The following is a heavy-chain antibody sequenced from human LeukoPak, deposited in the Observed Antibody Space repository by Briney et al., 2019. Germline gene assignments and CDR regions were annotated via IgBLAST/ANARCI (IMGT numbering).Heavy chain of an antibody. CDR1: GFTFSSYG. CDR3: AKDTGTGYFDY. D-gene: IGHD7-27*01. J-gene: IGHJ4*02. CDR2: ISWNSGSI. V-gene: IGHV3-9*01. Sequence: GGSLRLSCAASGFTFSSYGMHWVRQAPGKGLEWVSGISWNSGSIGYADSVKGRFTISRDNAKNSLYLQMNSLRAEDTALYYCAKDTGTGYFDYWGQGTLVTVSS.